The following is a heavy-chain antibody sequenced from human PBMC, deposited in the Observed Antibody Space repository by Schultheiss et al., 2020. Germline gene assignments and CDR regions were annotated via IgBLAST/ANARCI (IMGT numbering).Heavy chain of an antibody. D-gene: IGHD5-18*01. CDR3: AKEGGAYSFGYVDYFYYMDV. Sequence: GGSLRLSCAASGFTFDDYAMHWVRQAPGKGLEWVSGISWKSGTIGYADSVKGRFTISRDNAKNSLYLQMNSLRVEDTALYYCAKEGGAYSFGYVDYFYYMDVWGKGTTVTVSS. CDR2: ISWKSGTI. CDR1: GFTFDDYA. V-gene: IGHV3-9*01. J-gene: IGHJ6*03.